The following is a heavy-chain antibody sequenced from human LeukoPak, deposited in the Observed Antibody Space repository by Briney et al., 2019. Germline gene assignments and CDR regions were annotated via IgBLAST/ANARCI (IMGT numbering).Heavy chain of an antibody. CDR3: AGWDYYYMDV. CDR2: INAGGTST. Sequence: GGSLRLSCVASKFTFSTYWMHWVRQAPGKGLVWVSRINAGGTSTTYADSVKGRFTISRDSAKKTLYLQMNSLRAEDTAVYYCAGWDYYYMDVWGKGTTVTVSS. J-gene: IGHJ6*03. D-gene: IGHD6-19*01. V-gene: IGHV3-74*01. CDR1: KFTFSTYW.